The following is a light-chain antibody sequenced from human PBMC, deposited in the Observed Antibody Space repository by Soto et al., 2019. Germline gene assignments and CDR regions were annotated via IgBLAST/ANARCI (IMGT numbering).Light chain of an antibody. CDR2: AAS. J-gene: IGKJ3*01. V-gene: IGKV3-20*01. CDR1: ESMSPNY. Sequence: ESVLTQSPATLSLSPGDRATLSCRASESMSPNYLAWYQQKPGQAQMLLIYAASSRASGIPDRFSGSGSGTDFTLTISRLEPEDFAVYYCQQYGGPRWLFTFGPGTKVDIK. CDR3: QQYGGPRWLFT.